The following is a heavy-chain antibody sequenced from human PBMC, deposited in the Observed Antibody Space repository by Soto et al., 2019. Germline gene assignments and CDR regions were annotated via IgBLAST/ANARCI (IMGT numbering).Heavy chain of an antibody. CDR1: GFSLSTSGVG. D-gene: IGHD5-18*01. CDR3: AHSATAMALGDYYYYYGMDV. CDR2: IYWNDDK. V-gene: IGHV2-5*01. Sequence: SGPTLVKPTQTLTLTCTFSGFSLSTSGVGVGWIRQPPGKALEWLALIYWNDDKRYSPSLKSRLTITKDTSKNQVVLTMTNMDPVDTATYYCAHSATAMALGDYYYYYGMDVWGQGTTVTVSS. J-gene: IGHJ6*02.